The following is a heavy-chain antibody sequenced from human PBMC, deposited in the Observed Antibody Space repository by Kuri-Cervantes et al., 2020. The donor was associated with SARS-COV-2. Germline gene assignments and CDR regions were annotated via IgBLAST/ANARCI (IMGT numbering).Heavy chain of an antibody. CDR3: ASCGSCSSSWYESNFAMDV. D-gene: IGHD2-2*01. J-gene: IGHJ6*02. Sequence: ASVKVSCKASGYTFTSYGISWVRQAPGQGLEWMGWISVYTAKTNYTQKIQGRITMTRDTSTSTAYMELRSLRSDDTAVYYCASCGSCSSSWYESNFAMDVWGQGTTVTVSS. CDR2: ISVYTAKT. V-gene: IGHV1-18*01. CDR1: GYTFTSYG.